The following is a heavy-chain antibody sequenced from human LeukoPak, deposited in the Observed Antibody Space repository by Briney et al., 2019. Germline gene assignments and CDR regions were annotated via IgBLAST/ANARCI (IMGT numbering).Heavy chain of an antibody. CDR3: ARAYYYDSSGYYYPDY. V-gene: IGHV3-30*02. D-gene: IGHD3-22*01. Sequence: GGSLRPSCAASGFTFSSYGMHWVRQAPGKGLEWVAFIRYDGSNKYYADSVKGRFTISRDNSKNTLYLQMNSLRAEDTAVYYCARAYYYDSSGYYYPDYWGQGTLVTVSS. CDR2: IRYDGSNK. CDR1: GFTFSSYG. J-gene: IGHJ4*02.